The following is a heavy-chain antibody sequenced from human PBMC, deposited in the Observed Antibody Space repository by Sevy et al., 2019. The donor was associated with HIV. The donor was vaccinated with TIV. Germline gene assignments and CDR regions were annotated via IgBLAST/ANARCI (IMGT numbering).Heavy chain of an antibody. V-gene: IGHV1-69*13. CDR3: ARVPSTVTKGGFDY. CDR1: GGTFSSYA. J-gene: IGHJ4*02. CDR2: IIPIFGTA. D-gene: IGHD4-17*01. Sequence: ASVKVSCKASGGTFSSYAISWVRQAPGQGLEWMGGIIPIFGTANYAQKFQGRVTITADESTSTAYMELSSLRSEDTDVYYCARVPSTVTKGGFDYWGQGTLVTVSS.